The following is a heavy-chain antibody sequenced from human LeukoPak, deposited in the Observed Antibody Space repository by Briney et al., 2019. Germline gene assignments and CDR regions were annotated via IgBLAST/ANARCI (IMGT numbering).Heavy chain of an antibody. J-gene: IGHJ4*02. CDR2: IYHSGSI. D-gene: IGHD5-12*01. Sequence: SETLSLTCAVSGDSISSNYYWGWIRQPPGKGLEWIGSIYHSGSIYYNPSLKSRVTLSVDTSKNQFSLMLSSVTAADTAVYYCARRFNTVGLFDYWGQRSLATVSS. V-gene: IGHV4-38-2*01. CDR1: GDSISSNYY. CDR3: ARRFNTVGLFDY.